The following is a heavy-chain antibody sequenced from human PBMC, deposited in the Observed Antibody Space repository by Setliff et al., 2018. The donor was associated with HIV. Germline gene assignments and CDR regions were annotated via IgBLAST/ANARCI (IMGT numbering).Heavy chain of an antibody. CDR1: GFTFSDSN. V-gene: IGHV3-11*03. CDR2: ISSRSGYT. Sequence: GGSLRLSCAASGFTFSDSNMGWIRQAPGKGLEWVSYISSRSGYTNYADSVEGRFTISRDNSKNILYLQMNSLRVEDSAVYYCAKTVALLRAARLDLDYWGRERWSPSPQ. D-gene: IGHD6-6*01. CDR3: AKTVALLRAARLDLDY. J-gene: IGHJ4*02.